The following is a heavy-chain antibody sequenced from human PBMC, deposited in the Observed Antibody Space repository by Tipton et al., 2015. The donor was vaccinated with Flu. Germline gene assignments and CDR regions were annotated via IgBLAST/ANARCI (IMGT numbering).Heavy chain of an antibody. CDR1: GGTFSSYA. V-gene: IGHV1-69*01. CDR3: AALTPLYDFWSGPLDY. Sequence: QSGAEVKKPGSSVKVSCKASGGTFSSYAISWVRQAPGQGLEWMGGIIPIFGTANYAQKFQGRVTITADESTSTAYMELSSLRSEDTAVYYCAALTPLYDFWSGPLDYWGQGTLVTVSS. CDR2: IIPIFGTA. J-gene: IGHJ4*02. D-gene: IGHD3-3*01.